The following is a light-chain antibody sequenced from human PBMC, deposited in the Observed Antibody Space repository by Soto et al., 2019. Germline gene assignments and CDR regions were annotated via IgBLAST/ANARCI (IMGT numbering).Light chain of an antibody. CDR3: CSYTGSNIYGV. CDR2: EVS. CDR1: SSDVGRNNL. J-gene: IGLJ3*02. Sequence: QSALTQPASVSGSPGQSITISCTGSSSDVGRNNLVSWYQHHPGKAPKLMIYEVSKRPSGVSNRFSGSKSGNTASLTISGLQAEDEADYSCCSYTGSNIYGVFGGGTKLTVL. V-gene: IGLV2-23*02.